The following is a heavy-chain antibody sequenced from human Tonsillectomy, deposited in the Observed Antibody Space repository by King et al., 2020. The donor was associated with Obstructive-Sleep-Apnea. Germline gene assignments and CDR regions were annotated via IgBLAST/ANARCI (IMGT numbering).Heavy chain of an antibody. J-gene: IGHJ4*02. D-gene: IGHD6-13*01. V-gene: IGHV4-39*07. CDR3: AREKRSSGNY. CDR2: IYYSGST. Sequence: QLQESGPGLVKPSETLSLTCTVSGGSISSSSYYWGWIRQPPGKGLEWIGSIYYSGSTYYNPSLKSRVTISIDTSKNQFSLKLSSVTAADTAVYYWAREKRSSGNYWGQGTLVTVSS. CDR1: GGSISSSSYY.